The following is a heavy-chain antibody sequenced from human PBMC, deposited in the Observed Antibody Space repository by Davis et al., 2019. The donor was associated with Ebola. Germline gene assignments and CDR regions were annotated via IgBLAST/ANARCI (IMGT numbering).Heavy chain of an antibody. V-gene: IGHV4-34*01. D-gene: IGHD5-24*01. CDR3: ARGGVEMATVPSDAFEF. Sequence: SETLSLTCTVYGESFSAYYWTWIRQPPGKGLEWIGQINHSGSTNYNPSLKSRVILSLDTSKNQVSLKLSSVTAADTAVYYCARGGVEMATVPSDAFEFWGQGTLVTVSS. J-gene: IGHJ3*01. CDR1: GESFSAYY. CDR2: INHSGST.